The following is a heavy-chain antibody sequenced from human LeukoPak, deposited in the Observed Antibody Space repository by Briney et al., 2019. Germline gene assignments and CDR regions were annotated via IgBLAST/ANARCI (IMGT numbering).Heavy chain of an antibody. J-gene: IGHJ3*02. CDR1: GGSLRSTYY. Sequence: SETLSLTCTVSGGSLRSTYYWSWIRQPAGKGLEWIGRIYTSGSTNYNPSLKSRVTISVDTSKNQFSLKLSSVTAADTAVYYCAREGSSSWYGNDAFDIWGQGTMVTVSS. D-gene: IGHD6-13*01. V-gene: IGHV4-61*02. CDR3: AREGSSSWYGNDAFDI. CDR2: IYTSGST.